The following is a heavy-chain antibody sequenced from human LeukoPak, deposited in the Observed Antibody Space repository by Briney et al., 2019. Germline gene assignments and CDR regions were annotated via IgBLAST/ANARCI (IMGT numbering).Heavy chain of an antibody. CDR1: GSSISSYY. D-gene: IGHD6-13*01. CDR3: ARELVRRCFDY. V-gene: IGHV4-4*07. J-gene: IGHJ4*02. Sequence: RASETLSLTCTVSGSSISSYYWSWIRQPAGKGLEWIGRIYTSGSTNYNPSLKSRVTMSVDTSKNQFSLKLSSVTAADTAVYYCARELVRRCFDYWGQGTLVTVSS. CDR2: IYTSGST.